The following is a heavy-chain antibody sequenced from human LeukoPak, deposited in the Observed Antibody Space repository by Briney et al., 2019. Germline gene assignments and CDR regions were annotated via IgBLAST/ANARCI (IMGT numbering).Heavy chain of an antibody. D-gene: IGHD5-12*01. Sequence: GGSLRLSCAASGFTFSSYGMSWVRQAPGKGLEWVSTISGSGGSTYYADSVKGRFTISRDNSKNTLYLQMNSLRAEDTAVYYCARGPSGYHNTGGQGTLVTVSP. CDR2: ISGSGGST. V-gene: IGHV3-23*01. CDR1: GFTFSSYG. CDR3: ARGPSGYHNT. J-gene: IGHJ4*02.